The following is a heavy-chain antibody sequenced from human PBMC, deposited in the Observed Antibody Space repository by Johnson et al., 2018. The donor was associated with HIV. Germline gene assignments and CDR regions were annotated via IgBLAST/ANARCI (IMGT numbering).Heavy chain of an antibody. V-gene: IGHV3-30*18. CDR3: AKSIAAAGTNAFDI. CDR2: ISYDGTYE. CDR1: GFTFSTYG. D-gene: IGHD6-13*01. Sequence: QVQLVESGGGLVQPGTSLRLSCAASGFTFSTYGMHWVRQAPGKGLEWVAVISYDGTYEFYADSVKGRFTISRDNSKSTLYLQMSSLRVEDTAVYYCAKSIAAAGTNAFDIWGQGTMVTVSS. J-gene: IGHJ3*02.